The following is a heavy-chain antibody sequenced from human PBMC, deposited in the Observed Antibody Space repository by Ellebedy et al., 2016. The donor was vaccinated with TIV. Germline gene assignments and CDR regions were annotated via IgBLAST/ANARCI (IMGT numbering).Heavy chain of an antibody. CDR1: GYTFTGYY. CDR3: ARGQEDMITFGGVIVNLDYYYGMDV. Sequence: AASVKVSCKASGYTFTGYYVHWVRQAPGQGLEWMGWINPNSGGTNYAQKFHGLVTITRDKSISTAYMELNRLRSDDTAVYFCARGQEDMITFGGVIVNLDYYYGMDVWGQGTTVTVSS. J-gene: IGHJ6*02. D-gene: IGHD3-16*02. V-gene: IGHV1-2*04. CDR2: INPNSGGT.